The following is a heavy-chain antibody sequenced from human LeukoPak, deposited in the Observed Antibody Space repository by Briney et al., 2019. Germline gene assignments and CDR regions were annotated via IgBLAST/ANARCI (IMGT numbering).Heavy chain of an antibody. V-gene: IGHV4-39*01. D-gene: IGHD2/OR15-2a*01. J-gene: IGHJ6*03. CDR2: IYDSGNE. CDR3: ARQISDYYYYYMDV. Sequence: SETLSLTCTVPGGSISTRALYWGWIRQPPGKGREGTVSIYDSGNEFYNPSLKSRVTISADTSKNQFSLKLNSVTAADTAMYYCARQISDYYYYYMDVWGEGITVTVSS. CDR1: GGSISTRALY.